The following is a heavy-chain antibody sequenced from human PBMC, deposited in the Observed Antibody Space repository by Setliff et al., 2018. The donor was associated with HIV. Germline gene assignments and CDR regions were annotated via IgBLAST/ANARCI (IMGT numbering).Heavy chain of an antibody. J-gene: IGHJ3*02. CDR2: ISAYNGNT. D-gene: IGHD2-2*01. CDR3: ATQRDIVMVPGQGGFDI. Sequence: EASVKVSCKASGYTFTSYGISWVRQAPGQGLEWMGWISAYNGNTNYAQKLQGRVTMTTDTSTSTAYMELRSLRSDDTAVYYCATQRDIVMVPGQGGFDIWAQGTMVTVSS. V-gene: IGHV1-18*01. CDR1: GYTFTSYG.